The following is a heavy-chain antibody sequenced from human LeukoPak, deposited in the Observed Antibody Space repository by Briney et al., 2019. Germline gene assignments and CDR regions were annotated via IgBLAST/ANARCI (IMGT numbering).Heavy chain of an antibody. V-gene: IGHV1-2*02. CDR1: GYIFTGYY. Sequence: ASVKVSCKASGYIFTGYYLFWVRQAPGQGLEWMGWFNPNGGATRYAQKFQGRVTLTSDTSIRTTYMELSSLTSDDTAVYYCARDERYSDSDHHYPDLGYWGQGTLVTVSS. J-gene: IGHJ4*02. CDR3: ARDERYSDSDHHYPDLGY. D-gene: IGHD3-9*01. CDR2: FNPNGGAT.